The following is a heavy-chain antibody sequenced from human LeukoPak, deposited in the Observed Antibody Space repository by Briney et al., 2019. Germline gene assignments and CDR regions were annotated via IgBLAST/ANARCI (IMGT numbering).Heavy chain of an antibody. Sequence: ASETLSLTCAVYGGSFSGYYWSWIRQPPGKGLEWIGEINHSGSTNYNPSLKSRVTISVDTSKNQFSLKLSSVTAADTAVYYCARDASDSSGYSGYWGQGTLVTVSS. V-gene: IGHV4-34*01. CDR2: INHSGST. D-gene: IGHD3-22*01. CDR3: ARDASDSSGYSGY. CDR1: GGSFSGYY. J-gene: IGHJ4*02.